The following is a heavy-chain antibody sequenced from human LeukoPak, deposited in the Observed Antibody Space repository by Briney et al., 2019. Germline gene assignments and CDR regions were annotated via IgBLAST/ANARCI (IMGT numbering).Heavy chain of an antibody. Sequence: SETLSLTCTVSGGSTSSYYWSWIRQPPGKGLEWIGYIYYSGSTNYNPSLKSRVTISVDTSKNQFSLKLSSVTAADTAVYYCARRSPRVYMDVWGKGTTVTISS. J-gene: IGHJ6*03. CDR2: IYYSGST. V-gene: IGHV4-59*12. CDR1: GGSTSSYY. CDR3: ARRSPRVYMDV.